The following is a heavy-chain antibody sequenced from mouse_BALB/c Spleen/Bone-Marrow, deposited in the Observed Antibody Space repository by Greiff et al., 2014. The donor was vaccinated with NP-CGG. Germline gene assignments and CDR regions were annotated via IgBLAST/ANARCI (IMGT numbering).Heavy chain of an antibody. Sequence: QVQLQQSGAELARPRASVKLSCKASGYTFTTYWMQWVKQRPGQGLEWIGAIYPGDGDTRCTQKFKGKATLTADKSSSTAYMRLSSLASEDSAVYYCARYYRYDGGYAMAYWGQGTSVTVSS. CDR2: IYPGDGDT. CDR1: GYTFTTYW. D-gene: IGHD2-14*01. CDR3: ARYYRYDGGYAMAY. V-gene: IGHV1-87*01. J-gene: IGHJ4*01.